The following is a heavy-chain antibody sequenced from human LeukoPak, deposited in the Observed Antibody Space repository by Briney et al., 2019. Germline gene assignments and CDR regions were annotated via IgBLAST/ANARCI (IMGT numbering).Heavy chain of an antibody. D-gene: IGHD6-13*01. CDR1: GFTFSSYA. CDR3: AKFRSSSWYEGFDY. CDR2: ISGSGAGT. Sequence: GGSLRLSCAASGFTFSSYAMSWVRQAPGKGLEWVSAISGSGAGTDYADSVKGRFTISRDNSKSTLYPQMNSLRAEDTAVYYCAKFRSSSWYEGFDYWGQGTLVTVSS. J-gene: IGHJ4*02. V-gene: IGHV3-23*01.